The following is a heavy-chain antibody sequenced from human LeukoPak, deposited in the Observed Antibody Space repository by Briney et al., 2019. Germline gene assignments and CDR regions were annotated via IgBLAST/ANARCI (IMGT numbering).Heavy chain of an antibody. CDR1: GFTLSSYT. Sequence: GGSLRLSCAASGFTLSSYTMNWLRQAPGKGLEWVSSISSNSSYIYYADSVKGRFTISRDNAKNSLYLQINSLRAEDTAVYYCARDVQLGQWPPGPHAFDIWGQGTMVTVSS. J-gene: IGHJ3*02. D-gene: IGHD6-19*01. V-gene: IGHV3-21*01. CDR3: ARDVQLGQWPPGPHAFDI. CDR2: ISSNSSYI.